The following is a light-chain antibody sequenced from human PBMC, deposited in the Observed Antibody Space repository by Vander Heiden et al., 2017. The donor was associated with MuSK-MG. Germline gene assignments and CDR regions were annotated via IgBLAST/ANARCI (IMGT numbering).Light chain of an antibody. J-gene: IGLJ3*02. CDR3: NSRDSSGNHLGV. CDR2: GKN. Sequence: SAELTQDPAVSVALVQTVRLTYPGDSLRSYYASWYQHKPGQAPVLVIYGKNNRPSGIPDRFSGSSSGNTASLTITGAQAEDEADYYCNSRDSSGNHLGVFGGGTKLTVL. V-gene: IGLV3-19*01. CDR1: SLRSYY.